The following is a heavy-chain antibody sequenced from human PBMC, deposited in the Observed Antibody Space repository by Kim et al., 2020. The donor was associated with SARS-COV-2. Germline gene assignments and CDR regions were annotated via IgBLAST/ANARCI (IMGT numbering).Heavy chain of an antibody. CDR3: AGDGTGSGYDFDY. J-gene: IGHJ4*02. V-gene: IGHV3-21*01. D-gene: IGHD3-10*01. CDR1: GFTFSSYT. CDR2: ISSSSSHI. Sequence: GGSLRLSCAASGFTFSSYTMNWVRQAPGKGLEWVSSISSSSSHIYYADSLTGRFTISRDNAKNSLSLQMNSLRAEDTAVFYCAGDGTGSGYDFDYWGQGTLVTVSS.